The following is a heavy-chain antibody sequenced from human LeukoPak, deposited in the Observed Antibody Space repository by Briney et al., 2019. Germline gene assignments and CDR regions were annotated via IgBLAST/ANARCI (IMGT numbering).Heavy chain of an antibody. J-gene: IGHJ4*02. CDR2: ISSSGSTT. D-gene: IGHD3/OR15-3a*01. CDR1: GFTFSDYY. Sequence: GGSLRLSCGASGFTFSDYYMSWIRQAPGKGLEWVSYISSSGSTTYYADSVKGRFTISRDNGKNSLYLQMNSLRAEDTAVYYCARERGLKPFHYWGQGTLVTVSS. V-gene: IGHV3-11*01. CDR3: ARERGLKPFHY.